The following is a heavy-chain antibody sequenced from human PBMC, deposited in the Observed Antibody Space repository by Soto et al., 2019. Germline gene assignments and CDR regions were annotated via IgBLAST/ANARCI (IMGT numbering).Heavy chain of an antibody. CDR3: SRDGLLARAIAAAADYYYYGMDV. Sequence: LRLSCAASGFTFSSYGMHWVRQAPGTGLEWAAAIWYDGSNKYYADSVKGRFTISRNNSKNTLYLQLNSLRAADTAMYYRSRDGLLARAIAAAADYYYYGMDVCGQVTTVTVS. J-gene: IGHJ6*02. CDR2: IWYDGSNK. D-gene: IGHD6-13*01. CDR1: GFTFSSYG. V-gene: IGHV3-33*01.